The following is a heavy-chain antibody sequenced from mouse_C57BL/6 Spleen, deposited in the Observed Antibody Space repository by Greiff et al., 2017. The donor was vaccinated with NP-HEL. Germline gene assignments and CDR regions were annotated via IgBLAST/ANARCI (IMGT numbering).Heavy chain of an antibody. Sequence: VQLQQPGAELVKPGASVKMSCKASGYTFTSYWITWVKQRPGQGLEWIGDIYPGSGSTNYNEKFKSKATLTVDTSSSTAYMQLSSLTSEDSAVYYCARSYYGSSLSYWYFDVWGTGTTVTVSS. CDR1: GYTFTSYW. J-gene: IGHJ1*03. V-gene: IGHV1-55*01. CDR2: IYPGSGST. CDR3: ARSYYGSSLSYWYFDV. D-gene: IGHD1-1*01.